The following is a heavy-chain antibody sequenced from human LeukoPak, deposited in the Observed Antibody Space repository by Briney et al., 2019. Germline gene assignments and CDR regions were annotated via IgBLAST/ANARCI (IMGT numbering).Heavy chain of an antibody. CDR2: ISRGSTYI. CDR1: GFTFDSYA. Sequence: GGSLRLSCTVSGFTFDSYAMIWVRQAPGKGLEWISSISRGSTYIYYADSVRGRFTISRDNARDSLFLQMNNLRAEDTAVYYCASFWSHYYYMDVWAKGPRSSSP. J-gene: IGHJ6*03. CDR3: ASFWSHYYYMDV. D-gene: IGHD3-3*01. V-gene: IGHV3-21*01.